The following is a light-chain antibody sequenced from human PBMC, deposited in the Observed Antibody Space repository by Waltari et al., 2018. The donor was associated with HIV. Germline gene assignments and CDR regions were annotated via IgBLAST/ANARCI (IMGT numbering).Light chain of an antibody. CDR3: AAWDDSLSGYV. CDR1: SSNIGSNY. CDR2: RNN. Sequence: QSVLTQTPSASGTPGQRVTISCSGSSSNIGSNYGYWYQQLPGTAPKLLIYRNNQRPSGVPDRFSGSKSGTSASLAISGLRSEDEADYYCAAWDDSLSGYVFGTGTKVTVL. V-gene: IGLV1-47*01. J-gene: IGLJ1*01.